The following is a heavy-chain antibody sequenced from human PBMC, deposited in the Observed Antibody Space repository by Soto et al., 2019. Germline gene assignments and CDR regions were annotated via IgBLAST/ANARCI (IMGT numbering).Heavy chain of an antibody. J-gene: IGHJ6*03. CDR3: ARGAGGYYYMDV. Sequence: EVQLVESGGGLVQPGGSLRLSCATSGFTFNTYWMHWVRQAPGKGLVWVSRIYSDGSRTSYADSVKGRFTISRDNAKNTLYLQMDRLSPEDTALYYCARGAGGYYYMDVWGKGTTVTVSS. V-gene: IGHV3-74*01. CDR1: GFTFNTYW. CDR2: IYSDGSRT. D-gene: IGHD3-10*01.